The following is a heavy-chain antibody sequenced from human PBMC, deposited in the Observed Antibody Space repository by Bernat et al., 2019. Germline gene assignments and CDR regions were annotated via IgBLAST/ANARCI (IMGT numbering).Heavy chain of an antibody. CDR3: AKGRGLVVVPAAMAAGWFDP. D-gene: IGHD2-2*01. Sequence: EVQLLESGGGLVQPGGSLRLSCAASGFTFSSYAMSWVRQAPGKGLEWVSAISGSGGSTYYADSVKGRLTISRDNSKNTLYLQMNSLRAEDTAVYYCAKGRGLVVVPAAMAAGWFDPWGQGTLVTVSS. CDR1: GFTFSSYA. CDR2: ISGSGGST. V-gene: IGHV3-23*01. J-gene: IGHJ5*02.